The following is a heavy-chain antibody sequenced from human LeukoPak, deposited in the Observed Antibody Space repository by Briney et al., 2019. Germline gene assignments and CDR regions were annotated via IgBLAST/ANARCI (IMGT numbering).Heavy chain of an antibody. V-gene: IGHV4-30-2*01. CDR1: GGSISSGGYS. Sequence: KPSQTLSLTCAVSGGSISSGGYSRNWIRQPPGKGLEWIGYIYHSGSTYYNPSLKSRVTILVNRSKNQFSLKLSSVTAADTAVYYCARRGDGYNYDAFDIWGQGTMVTVSS. D-gene: IGHD5-24*01. CDR3: ARRGDGYNYDAFDI. CDR2: IYHSGST. J-gene: IGHJ3*02.